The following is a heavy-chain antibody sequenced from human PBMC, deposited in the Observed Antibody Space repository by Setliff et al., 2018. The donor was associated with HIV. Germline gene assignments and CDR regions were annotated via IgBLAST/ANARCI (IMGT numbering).Heavy chain of an antibody. J-gene: IGHJ4*02. CDR2: VYYSGDI. CDR3: AREERYYDGKGALDY. V-gene: IGHV4-39*07. CDR1: GVSFSTNMYY. Sequence: SETLSLTCSVSGVSFSTNMYYWGWIRQPPGKGLEWVGSVYYSGDIFYNPSLRSRVTISLDSSKNQLSLRLKSVTAADTAVYYCAREERYYDGKGALDYWGQGMLVTVSS. D-gene: IGHD3-22*01.